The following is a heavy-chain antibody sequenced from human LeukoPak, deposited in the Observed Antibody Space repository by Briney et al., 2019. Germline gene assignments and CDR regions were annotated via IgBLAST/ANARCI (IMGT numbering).Heavy chain of an antibody. D-gene: IGHD3-10*01. CDR3: AKVGSD. V-gene: IGHV3-30*18. CDR1: GFTFSSYG. Sequence: QPGGSLRLSCAASGFTFSSYGMHWVRQAPGKGLEWVAVISYDGSNKYYADSVKGRFAISRDNSKNTLYLQMNSLRAEDTAVYYCAKVGSDWGQGTLVTVSS. CDR2: ISYDGSNK. J-gene: IGHJ4*02.